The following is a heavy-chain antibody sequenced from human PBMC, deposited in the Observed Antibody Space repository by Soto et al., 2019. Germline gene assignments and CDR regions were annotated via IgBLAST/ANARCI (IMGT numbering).Heavy chain of an antibody. V-gene: IGHV3-33*01. CDR1: GFTFSSYG. Sequence: EGSLRLSCAASGFTFSSYGMHWVRQAPGKGLEWVAVIWYDGSNKYYADSVKGRFTISRDNSKNTLYLQMNSLRAEDTAVYYCAIQWELLSLDAFDIWGQGTMFTVSS. CDR3: AIQWELLSLDAFDI. J-gene: IGHJ3*02. CDR2: IWYDGSNK. D-gene: IGHD1-26*01.